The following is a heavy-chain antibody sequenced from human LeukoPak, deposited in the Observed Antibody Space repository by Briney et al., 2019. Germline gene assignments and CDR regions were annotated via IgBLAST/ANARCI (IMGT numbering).Heavy chain of an antibody. Sequence: PSETLSLTCAVYGGSFSGYYWSWIRQPPGKGLEWIGEINHSGSTNYNPSLKSRVTISVDTSKNQFSLKLSSVTAADTAVYYCARDQRDGYNEISVWFDPWGQGTLVTVSS. CDR3: ARDQRDGYNEISVWFDP. CDR2: INHSGST. V-gene: IGHV4-34*01. CDR1: GGSFSGYY. D-gene: IGHD5-24*01. J-gene: IGHJ5*02.